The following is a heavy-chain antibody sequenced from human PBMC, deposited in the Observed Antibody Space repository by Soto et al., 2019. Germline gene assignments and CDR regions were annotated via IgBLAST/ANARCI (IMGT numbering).Heavy chain of an antibody. V-gene: IGHV1-18*04. D-gene: IGHD3-16*02. Sequence: QVQLVQSGAEVKKPGASVKVSCKASGYTFTSYGISWVRQAPGQGLEWMGWISAYNGNTNYAQKVQGRVTMTTDTSTNTAYMELRSLRSDDTAVYYCARDSGAWGSYRYTSYYYYGMDVWGQGTTVTVSS. J-gene: IGHJ6*02. CDR3: ARDSGAWGSYRYTSYYYYGMDV. CDR1: GYTFTSYG. CDR2: ISAYNGNT.